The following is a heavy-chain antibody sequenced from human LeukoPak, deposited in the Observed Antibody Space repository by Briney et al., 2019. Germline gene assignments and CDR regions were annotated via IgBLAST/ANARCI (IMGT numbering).Heavy chain of an antibody. CDR2: IYYSGST. CDR3: ARDMVRGVRHYGMDV. CDR1: GGPISSYY. V-gene: IGHV4-59*08. J-gene: IGHJ6*02. Sequence: SETLSLTCTVSGGPISSYYWSWIRQPPGKGLEWIGYIYYSGSTNYNPSLKSRVTISVDTSKNQFSLKLSSVTAADTAVYYCARDMVRGVRHYGMDVWGQGTTVTVSS. D-gene: IGHD3-10*01.